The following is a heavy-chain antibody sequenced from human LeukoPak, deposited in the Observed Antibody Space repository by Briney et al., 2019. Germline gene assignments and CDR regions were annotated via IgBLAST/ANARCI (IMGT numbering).Heavy chain of an antibody. V-gene: IGHV3-30-3*01. CDR2: ISYDGSNK. D-gene: IGHD6-25*01. J-gene: IGHJ4*02. Sequence: PGGSLRLSCAASGFTFSSYAMHWVSQAPGKGLEWVAVISYDGSNKYYADSVKGRFTISRDNSKNTLYLQMNSLRAEDTSVYYCARSQNWGLRRLQSLFYWGQGTLVTVSS. CDR1: GFTFSSYA. CDR3: ARSQNWGLRRLQSLFY.